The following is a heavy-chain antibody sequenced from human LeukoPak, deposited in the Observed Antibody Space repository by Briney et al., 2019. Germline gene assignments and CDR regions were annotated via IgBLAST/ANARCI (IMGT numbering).Heavy chain of an antibody. V-gene: IGHV3-23*01. J-gene: IGHJ4*02. D-gene: IGHD3-22*01. CDR1: GFTFSSYG. CDR2: ISGSGDST. Sequence: WGTLRLSRAASGFTFSSYGMGWVRQVPGKGLECVSGISGSGDSTYYADSVKGRFTIFRDNSKNTLYLQMNSLRAEDTAVYYCAKAMYYYDSSGSPQAYWGQGTLVTVSS. CDR3: AKAMYYYDSSGSPQAY.